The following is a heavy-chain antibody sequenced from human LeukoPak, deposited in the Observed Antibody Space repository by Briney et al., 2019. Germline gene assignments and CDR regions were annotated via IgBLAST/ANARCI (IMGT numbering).Heavy chain of an antibody. Sequence: GGSLRLSYAASGFTFSSYGMHWVRQAPGKGLEWVAVIWYDGSNKYYADSVKGRFTISRDNSKNTLYLQMNSLRAEDTAVYYCASGDGYNPPFDYWGQGTLVTVSS. V-gene: IGHV3-33*01. D-gene: IGHD5-24*01. CDR2: IWYDGSNK. J-gene: IGHJ4*02. CDR1: GFTFSSYG. CDR3: ASGDGYNPPFDY.